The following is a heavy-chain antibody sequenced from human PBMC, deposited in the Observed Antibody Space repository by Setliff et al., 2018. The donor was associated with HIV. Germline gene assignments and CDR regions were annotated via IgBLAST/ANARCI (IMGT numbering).Heavy chain of an antibody. J-gene: IGHJ1*01. Sequence: PGGSLRLSCAASGFTFRDYAMIWIRQAPGMGLEWVSTISGSSSIKEYADFVKGRFSISRDNSKDTVFLQMDSLRAEDTAIYYCAKGTKITTALYLAYWGQGTLVTVSS. D-gene: IGHD6-13*01. CDR2: ISGSSSIK. CDR1: GFTFRDYA. CDR3: AKGTKITTALYLAY. V-gene: IGHV3-23*01.